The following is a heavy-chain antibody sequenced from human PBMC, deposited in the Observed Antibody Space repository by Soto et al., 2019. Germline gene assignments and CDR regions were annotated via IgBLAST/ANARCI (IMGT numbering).Heavy chain of an antibody. Sequence: QVQLQESGPGLVKPSETLSLTCTVSGGSVNSYYWSWVRQSPEKGLEWIGFISYSGSTTYNPSLQSRVTISIDSSNRQFSLKLTSVTAADTALYYCARRFGTYLDHWGQGILVTVSS. V-gene: IGHV4-59*02. CDR2: ISYSGST. D-gene: IGHD3-10*01. CDR1: GGSVNSYY. J-gene: IGHJ4*02. CDR3: ARRFGTYLDH.